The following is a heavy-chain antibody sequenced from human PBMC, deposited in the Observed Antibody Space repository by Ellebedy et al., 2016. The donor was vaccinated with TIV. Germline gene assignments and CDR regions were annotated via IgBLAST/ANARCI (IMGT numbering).Heavy chain of an antibody. D-gene: IGHD1-26*01. CDR1: GYSFTSYW. CDR3: ARHSGSYYGAEYFQH. CDR2: IDPSDSYT. J-gene: IGHJ1*01. Sequence: GESLKISXKGSGYSFTSYWISWVRQMPGKGLEWMGRIDPSDSYTNYSPSFQGHVTISADKSISTAYLQWSSLKASDTAMYYCARHSGSYYGAEYFQHWGQGTLVTVSS. V-gene: IGHV5-10-1*01.